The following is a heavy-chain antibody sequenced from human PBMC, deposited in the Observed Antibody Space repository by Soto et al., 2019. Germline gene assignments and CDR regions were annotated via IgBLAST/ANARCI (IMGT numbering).Heavy chain of an antibody. CDR3: ARAAGFYCRSTRCPLYWFDP. V-gene: IGHV4-34*01. Sequence: QVQLQQWGAGLLKPSETLSLTCAVYGGSFSGYYWSWIRQPPGKGLEWIGEINHSGSTNYNPSLKSRVTISVDTSKNQFSLKLSFVTAADTAVYYCARAAGFYCRSTRCPLYWFDPWGQGTLVTVSS. CDR1: GGSFSGYY. D-gene: IGHD2-2*01. CDR2: INHSGST. J-gene: IGHJ5*02.